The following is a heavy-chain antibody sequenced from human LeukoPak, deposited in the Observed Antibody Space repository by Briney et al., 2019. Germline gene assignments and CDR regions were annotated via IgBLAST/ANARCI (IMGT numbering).Heavy chain of an antibody. J-gene: IGHJ5*02. V-gene: IGHV4-59*01. Sequence: SETPSLTCSVSGGSISSFYWSWIRQPPGKGLEYIGYIYYSGSTNFNPSLKSRVTISVDTSKNQFSLKLSSVTAADTAVYYCARGNELFDPWGQGTLVTVSS. D-gene: IGHD1-1*01. CDR3: ARGNELFDP. CDR1: GGSISSFY. CDR2: IYYSGST.